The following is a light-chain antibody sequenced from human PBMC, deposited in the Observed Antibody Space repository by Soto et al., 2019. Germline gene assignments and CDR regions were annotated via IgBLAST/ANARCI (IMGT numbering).Light chain of an antibody. CDR2: AAS. Sequence: DIQLTQSPSTLSASVGDRVSITCRASQSISGGLAWYQKKPEKAPRLLIYAASSRATGSPDRFSGGGSGTDFTLTISRLEPEDFAVYYCQQYGYSPITFGQGTRLEIK. V-gene: IGKV1-5*01. CDR3: QQYGYSPIT. CDR1: QSISGG. J-gene: IGKJ5*01.